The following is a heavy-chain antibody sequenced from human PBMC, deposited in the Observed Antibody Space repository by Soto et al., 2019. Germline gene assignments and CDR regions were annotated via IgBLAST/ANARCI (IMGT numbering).Heavy chain of an antibody. CDR3: ARALHTEDDY. J-gene: IGHJ4*02. Sequence: QVQLVESGGGVVQPGRSLRLSCAASGFTFSTYGMHWVRQAPGKGLEWVSLIWYDGSDKYYADSVKGRFTISRDNSKNTLYLQMDRLRAEDTAVYYCARALHTEDDYWGQGTLVTVSS. D-gene: IGHD4-17*01. CDR1: GFTFSTYG. V-gene: IGHV3-33*01. CDR2: IWYDGSDK.